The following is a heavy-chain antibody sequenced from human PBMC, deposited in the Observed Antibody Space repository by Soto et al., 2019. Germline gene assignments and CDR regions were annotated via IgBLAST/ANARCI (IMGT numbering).Heavy chain of an antibody. CDR2: INHSGST. D-gene: IGHD3-9*01. Sequence: KPSETLSLTCAVYGGSFSGYYWSWIRQPPGKGLEWIGEINHSGSTNYNPSLKSRVTISVDTSKNQFSLKLSSVTAADTAVYYCAREKRRLDYFDYWGQGTLVTVSS. CDR3: AREKRRLDYFDY. J-gene: IGHJ4*02. V-gene: IGHV4-34*01. CDR1: GGSFSGYY.